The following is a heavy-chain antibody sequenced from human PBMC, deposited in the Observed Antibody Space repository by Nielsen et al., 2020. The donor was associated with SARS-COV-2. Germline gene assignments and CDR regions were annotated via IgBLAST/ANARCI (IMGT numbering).Heavy chain of an antibody. J-gene: IGHJ4*02. CDR2: ISSNGGST. V-gene: IGHV3-64D*09. D-gene: IGHD3-16*01. Sequence: WIRQPPGKGLEYVSAISSNGGSTYYADSVKGRFTISRDNSKNTLYLQMSSLRAEDTAVYYCVNSYVRIDYWGQGTLVTVSS. CDR3: VNSYVRIDY.